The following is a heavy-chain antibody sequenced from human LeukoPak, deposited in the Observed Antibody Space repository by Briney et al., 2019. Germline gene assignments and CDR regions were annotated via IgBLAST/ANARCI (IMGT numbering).Heavy chain of an antibody. D-gene: IGHD1-7*01. CDR1: GYSFTNYG. CDR2: ISGYNSKP. CDR3: AREHITGTTRWFDP. V-gene: IGHV1-18*01. J-gene: IGHJ5*02. Sequence: GASVKVSCKTSGYSFTNYGITWVRQAPGQGLEWMGWISGYNSKPFYAQNFQGRVTMTTDTSTSTVYMEVRSLRSDDTAVYYCAREHITGTTRWFDPWGQGTLVTVSS.